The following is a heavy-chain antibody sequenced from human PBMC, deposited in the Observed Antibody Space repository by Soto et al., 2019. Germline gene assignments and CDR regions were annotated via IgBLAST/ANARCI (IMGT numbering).Heavy chain of an antibody. CDR1: GYTLTDLS. Sequence: ASVKVSCKVSGYTLTDLSRHWVRQAPGKGLEWMGGFDPEDGETIYAQKFQGRVTMTEDTSTDTAYMELSSLRSEDTAVYYCATSERITIFGVVIISGYYFDYWGQGTLVTVSS. D-gene: IGHD3-3*01. CDR3: ATSERITIFGVVIISGYYFDY. CDR2: FDPEDGET. J-gene: IGHJ4*02. V-gene: IGHV1-24*01.